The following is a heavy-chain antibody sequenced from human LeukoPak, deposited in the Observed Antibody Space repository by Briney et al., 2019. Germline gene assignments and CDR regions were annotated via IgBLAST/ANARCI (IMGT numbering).Heavy chain of an antibody. CDR1: GFTFSRHW. CDR2: IKQDGSEK. D-gene: IGHD3-16*01. V-gene: IGHV3-7*04. CDR3: ARAMSTFGGVRNYFDS. J-gene: IGHJ4*02. Sequence: GSLRLSCAASGFTFSRHWMSWVRQAPGKGLEWVANIKQDGSEKFYVDSVKGRFTISRDNAKSSLDLEMNSLRAEDTAVYYCARAMSTFGGVRNYFDSWGQGTLVTVSS.